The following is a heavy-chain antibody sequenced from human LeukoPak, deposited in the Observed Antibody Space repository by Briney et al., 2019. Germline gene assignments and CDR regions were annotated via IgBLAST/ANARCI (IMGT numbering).Heavy chain of an antibody. CDR2: ISRSGSTK. J-gene: IGHJ4*02. CDR1: GFTFSDYN. D-gene: IGHD5-18*01. Sequence: PGGSLRLSCAASGFTFSDYNMRWIRQAPGKGLEWVSSISRSGSTKYYADSVKGRFTISRDNAKNSLFLQMNSLRAEDTAVYYCARGGAYSYGYVGYWGQGTLVTVSS. V-gene: IGHV3-11*04. CDR3: ARGGAYSYGYVGY.